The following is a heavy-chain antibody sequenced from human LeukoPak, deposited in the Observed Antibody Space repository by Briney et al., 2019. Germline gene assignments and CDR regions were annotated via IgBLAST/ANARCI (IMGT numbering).Heavy chain of an antibody. CDR3: ARSSSSWYRGRFDP. CDR1: GGSISSYY. V-gene: IGHV4-59*01. J-gene: IGHJ5*02. D-gene: IGHD6-13*01. CDR2: IYYSGST. Sequence: PSETLSLTCTVSGGSISSYYWSWIRQPPGKGLEWIGYIYYSGSTNYNPSLKSRVTISVDTSKNQFSLKLSSVTAADTAVYYCARSSSSWYRGRFDPWGQGTLVTVSS.